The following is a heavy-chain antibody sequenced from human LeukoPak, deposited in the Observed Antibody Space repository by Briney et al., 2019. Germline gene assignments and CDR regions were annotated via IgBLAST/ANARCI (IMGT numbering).Heavy chain of an antibody. J-gene: IGHJ3*02. CDR3: AKGGDYCGGDCYLGLDTFDI. V-gene: IGHV4-59*01. Sequence: ASETLSLTCTVSGGSISSYYWSWIRQPPGKGLEWIGYIFYSGSTNYNPSLKSRVTISVDTSKNQFSLKLSSVTAADTAVYYCAKGGDYCGGDCYLGLDTFDIWGQGTMVTVS. D-gene: IGHD2-21*02. CDR1: GGSISSYY. CDR2: IFYSGST.